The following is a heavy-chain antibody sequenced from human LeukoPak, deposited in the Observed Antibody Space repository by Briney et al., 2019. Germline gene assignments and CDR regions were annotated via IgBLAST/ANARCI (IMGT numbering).Heavy chain of an antibody. J-gene: IGHJ6*03. CDR1: GFTFSSFA. D-gene: IGHD6-19*01. CDR2: ISTSGGIT. Sequence: GGSLRLSCVASGFTFSSFAMSWVRQAPGKGLEWVSGISTSGGITDYADSVKGRFTISRDNSKNTLYLQMNSLRAEDTAVYYCAKVLYSSGVTHYYYYMDVWGKGTTVTVSS. V-gene: IGHV3-23*01. CDR3: AKVLYSSGVTHYYYYMDV.